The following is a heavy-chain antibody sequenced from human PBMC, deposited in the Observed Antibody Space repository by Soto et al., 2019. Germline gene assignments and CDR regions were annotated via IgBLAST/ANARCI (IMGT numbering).Heavy chain of an antibody. CDR3: ARQIYDSDTGPNFQYYFDS. CDR1: GYSFAGYW. CDR2: IDPSDSQT. Sequence: PGESLKISCQGFGYSFAGYWITWVRQKPGKGLEWMGRIDPSDSQTYYSPSFRGHVTISVTKSITTVFLQWSSLRASNTAMYYCARQIYDSDTGPNFQYYFDSWGQGTPVTVSS. V-gene: IGHV5-10-1*01. J-gene: IGHJ4*02. D-gene: IGHD3-22*01.